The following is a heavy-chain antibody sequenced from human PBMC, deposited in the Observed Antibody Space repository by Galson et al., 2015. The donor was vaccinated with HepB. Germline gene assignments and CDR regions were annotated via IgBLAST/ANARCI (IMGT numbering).Heavy chain of an antibody. J-gene: IGHJ3*02. CDR3: TTDYFAHNSDWSEAFDM. V-gene: IGHV3-15*07. CDR1: GIIFTNAW. D-gene: IGHD6-19*01. CDR2: IKSNTDGGTA. Sequence: SLRLSCAASGIIFTNAWMNWVRQAPGKGLEWVGRIKSNTDGGTADYVAPVRGRFTISRDDSQNTLYLQMNSLKTEDTAVYFCTTDYFAHNSDWSEAFDMWGQGTVVTVSS.